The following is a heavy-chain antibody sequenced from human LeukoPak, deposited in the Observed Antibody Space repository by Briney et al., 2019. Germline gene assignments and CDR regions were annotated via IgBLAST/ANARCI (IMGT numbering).Heavy chain of an antibody. CDR3: ARDSSSSAVWMDV. Sequence: PGRSLRLSCAASGFTFSSYAMHWVRQAPGKGLEWVAVISYDGSNKYYADSVKGRFTISRDNSKNTLYLQMNSLRAEDTAVYYCARDSSSSAVWMDVWGKGTTVTVSS. J-gene: IGHJ6*04. CDR2: ISYDGSNK. D-gene: IGHD6-13*01. CDR1: GFTFSSYA. V-gene: IGHV3-30*04.